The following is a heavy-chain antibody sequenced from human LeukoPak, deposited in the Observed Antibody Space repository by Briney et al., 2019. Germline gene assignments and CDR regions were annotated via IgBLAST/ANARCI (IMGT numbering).Heavy chain of an antibody. Sequence: ASVKVSCKASGYTFTSYDINWVRQATGQGLEWMGWMNPNSGNTGYAQKFRGRVTMTRNTSISTAYMELSSLRSEDTAVYYCYSYGLRRYMDVWGKGTTVTVSS. CDR2: MNPNSGNT. D-gene: IGHD5-18*01. CDR1: GYTFTSYD. J-gene: IGHJ6*03. CDR3: YSYGLRRYMDV. V-gene: IGHV1-8*01.